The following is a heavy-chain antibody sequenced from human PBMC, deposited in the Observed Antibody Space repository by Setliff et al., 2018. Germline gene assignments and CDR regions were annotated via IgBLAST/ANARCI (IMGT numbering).Heavy chain of an antibody. CDR3: AGQIDYGDFQYFDY. J-gene: IGHJ4*02. D-gene: IGHD4-17*01. Sequence: SETLSLTCAVSVYSISRDCHWGWIRQSPGEGLEWIGSIYRNGNTYYNPSLKSRVTISVDTSKNQLSLKLNSVTAADTAVYYCAGQIDYGDFQYFDYWGQGTLVTVS. V-gene: IGHV4-38-2*01. CDR2: IYRNGNT. CDR1: VYSISRDCH.